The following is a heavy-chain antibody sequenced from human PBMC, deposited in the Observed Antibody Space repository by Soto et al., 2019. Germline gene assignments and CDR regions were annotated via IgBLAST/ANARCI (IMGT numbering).Heavy chain of an antibody. Sequence: QVQLVQSGAEVKKTGSSVRVSCKSSGGTFSSYAISWVRQAPGQGLQWMGGFIPIFSFAKVAENFQGRVTVTADESTATAYMDLSSLKSDDAAVYYCARGLPWDWFDSWGQGTLVTVSS. CDR2: FIPIFSFA. J-gene: IGHJ5*01. V-gene: IGHV1-69*01. D-gene: IGHD1-26*01. CDR1: GGTFSSYA. CDR3: ARGLPWDWFDS.